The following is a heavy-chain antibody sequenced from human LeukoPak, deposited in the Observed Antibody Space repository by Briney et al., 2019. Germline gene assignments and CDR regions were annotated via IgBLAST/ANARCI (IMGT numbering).Heavy chain of an antibody. CDR2: IYPRDGST. CDR3: ARDFGTTVTTTYYYGMDV. D-gene: IGHD4-11*01. V-gene: IGHV1-46*01. J-gene: IGHJ6*02. Sequence: ASVKVSCKASGYTFTSNYIHWVRQAPGQGLEWMGMIYPRDGSTSYAQKFQGRVTVTRDTSTSTVHMELSGLRSEDTAVYYCARDFGTTVTTTYYYGMDVWGQGTTVTVSS. CDR1: GYTFTSNY.